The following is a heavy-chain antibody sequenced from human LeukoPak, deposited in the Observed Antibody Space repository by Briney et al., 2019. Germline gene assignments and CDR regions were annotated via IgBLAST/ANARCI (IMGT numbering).Heavy chain of an antibody. D-gene: IGHD2-2*01. CDR1: GYTFTSYY. Sequence: GASVKVSCKASGYTFTSYYMHWVRQAPGQGLEWMGIINPSGGSTSYAQKFQGRVTMTRDTSTSTVYMELSSLRSEDTAVYYCARPRYCSSTRCSGEFDPWGQGTLVTVSS. CDR3: ARPRYCSSTRCSGEFDP. V-gene: IGHV1-46*01. CDR2: INPSGGST. J-gene: IGHJ5*02.